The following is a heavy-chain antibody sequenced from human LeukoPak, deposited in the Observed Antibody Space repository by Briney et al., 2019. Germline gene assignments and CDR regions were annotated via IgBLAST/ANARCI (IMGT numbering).Heavy chain of an antibody. V-gene: IGHV1-18*01. J-gene: IGHJ6*02. CDR1: GYTFTSYG. CDR3: ARLANFWSGSSYGMDV. Sequence: ASVKVSCKASGYTFTSYGISWVRQAPGQGLEWMGWISAYNGNTNYAQKLQGRVTMTTDTSTSTGYMELRSLRSDDTAVYYCARLANFWSGSSYGMDVWGQGTTVTVSS. CDR2: ISAYNGNT. D-gene: IGHD3-3*01.